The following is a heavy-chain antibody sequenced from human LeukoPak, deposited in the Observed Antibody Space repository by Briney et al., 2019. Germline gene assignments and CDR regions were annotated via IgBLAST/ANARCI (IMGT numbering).Heavy chain of an antibody. CDR1: GGSISSRSYY. V-gene: IGHV4-39*01. CDR3: ARRAGGSYSSSWYEDY. J-gene: IGHJ4*02. D-gene: IGHD6-13*01. Sequence: PSETLSLTCTVSGGSISSRSYYWGWIRQPPGKGLEWIGSIYYSGSTYYNPSLKSRVTISVDTSKNQFSLKLSSVTAADTAVYYCARRAGGSYSSSWYEDYWGQGTLVTVSS. CDR2: IYYSGST.